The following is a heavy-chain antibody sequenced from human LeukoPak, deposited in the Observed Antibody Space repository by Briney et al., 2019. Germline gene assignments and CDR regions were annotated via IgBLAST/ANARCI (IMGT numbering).Heavy chain of an antibody. V-gene: IGHV3-23*01. CDR1: GLTFDDYG. CDR2: ISGSGGST. CDR3: AKLYYDSSGTFDY. J-gene: IGHJ4*02. D-gene: IGHD3-22*01. Sequence: GGSLRLSCAASGLTFDDYGMSWVRQAPGKGLEWVSAISGSGGSTYYADSVKGRFTISRDNSKNTLYLQMNSLRAEDTAVYYCAKLYYDSSGTFDYWGQGTLVTVSS.